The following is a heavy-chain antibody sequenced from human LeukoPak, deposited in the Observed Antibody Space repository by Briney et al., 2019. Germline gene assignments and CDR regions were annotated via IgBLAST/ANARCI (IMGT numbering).Heavy chain of an antibody. CDR1: GYTFTSYY. CDR3: ARDEDCSGGSCYGGGFDY. D-gene: IGHD2-15*01. Sequence: ASVKVSCKASGYTFTSYYMHWVRQAPGQGLEWMGIINPSGGSTSYAQKFQGRVTMTRDMSTSTVYMELSSLRSEDTAVYYRARDEDCSGGSCYGGGFDYWGQGTLVTVSS. CDR2: INPSGGST. J-gene: IGHJ4*02. V-gene: IGHV1-46*01.